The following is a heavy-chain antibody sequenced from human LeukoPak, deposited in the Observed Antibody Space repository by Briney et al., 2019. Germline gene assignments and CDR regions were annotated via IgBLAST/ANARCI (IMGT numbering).Heavy chain of an antibody. D-gene: IGHD2-15*01. CDR1: GFTFSTYW. CDR3: AREGVHCSGRSCLKAY. V-gene: IGHV3-7*03. Sequence: GGSLRLSCAASGFTFSTYWMSWVRQAPGKGLEWVANIKKDGSEKYYMDSVKGRFTISRDNAENSLYLQMNSLRAEDTAVYYCAREGVHCSGRSCLKAYWGQGTLVTVSS. J-gene: IGHJ4*02. CDR2: IKKDGSEK.